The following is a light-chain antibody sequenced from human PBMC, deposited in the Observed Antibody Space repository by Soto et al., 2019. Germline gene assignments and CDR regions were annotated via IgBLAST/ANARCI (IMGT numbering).Light chain of an antibody. J-gene: IGLJ1*01. CDR3: AEWDDSLNGYV. V-gene: IGLV1-44*01. CDR2: TND. CDR1: SVNIGSNT. Sequence: QSVLTQPPSASGTPGQRVTMSCSGSSVNIGSNTVNWSQQLPGMAPKLLMYTNDQRPSGVPDRFSGSKSGTSASLAISGLQSEDDADYYCAEWDDSLNGYVFGPGTKVTVL.